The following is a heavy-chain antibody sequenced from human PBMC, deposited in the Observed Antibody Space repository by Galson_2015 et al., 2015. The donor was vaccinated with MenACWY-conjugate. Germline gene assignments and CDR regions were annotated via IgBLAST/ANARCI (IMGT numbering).Heavy chain of an antibody. CDR1: GDSISSDAYY. CDR3: ARRTPNLNWFDP. D-gene: IGHD1-14*01. Sequence: ETLSLTCTVSGDSISSDAYYWGWLRQPPGKGLEWIASINYSGKTFYYPSLKSRVTISVDTSKSQFSLTLSSVTAADTAVYFCARRTPNLNWFDPGGQGTLVTVSS. CDR2: INYSGKT. J-gene: IGHJ5*02. V-gene: IGHV4-39*01.